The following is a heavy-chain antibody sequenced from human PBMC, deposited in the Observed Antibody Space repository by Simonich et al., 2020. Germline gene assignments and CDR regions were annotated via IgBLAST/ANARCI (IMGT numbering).Heavy chain of an antibody. CDR2: ISGSGGST. J-gene: IGHJ3*02. CDR3: AKDLGERITMIVVVIDAFDI. D-gene: IGHD3-22*01. V-gene: IGHV3-23*01. Sequence: GGGLVQPGGSLRLSCAASGFTFSSYAMSWVCQAPGKGLEWVSAISGSGGSTYYADSVKGRVTISRDNSKNTLYLQMNSLRAEDTAVYYCAKDLGERITMIVVVIDAFDIWGQGTMVTVSS. CDR1: GFTFSSYA.